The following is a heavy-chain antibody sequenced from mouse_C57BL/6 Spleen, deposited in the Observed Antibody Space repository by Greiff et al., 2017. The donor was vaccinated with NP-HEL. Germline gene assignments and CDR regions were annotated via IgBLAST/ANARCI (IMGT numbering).Heavy chain of an antibody. D-gene: IGHD1-1*01. Sequence: QVQLQQPGAELVMPGASVKLSCKASGYTFTSYWMHWVKQRPGQGLEWIGEIDPSDSYTNYNQKFKGKSTLTVDKSSSTAYMQLSSLTSEDSAVYYCARKDYYGSSYPLYFDVWGTGTTVTVSS. CDR2: IDPSDSYT. J-gene: IGHJ1*03. CDR3: ARKDYYGSSYPLYFDV. CDR1: GYTFTSYW. V-gene: IGHV1-69*01.